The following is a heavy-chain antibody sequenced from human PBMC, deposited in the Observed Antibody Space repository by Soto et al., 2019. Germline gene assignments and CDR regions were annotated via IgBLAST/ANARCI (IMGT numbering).Heavy chain of an antibody. CDR3: ARPIQYYFDTSAQSAWFDP. CDR1: GGTFSSHA. V-gene: IGHV1-69*13. CDR2: IIPIFGTA. D-gene: IGHD3-22*01. J-gene: IGHJ5*02. Sequence: SVKVSCKASGGTFSSHAISWVRQAPGQGLEWMGGIIPIFGTANYAQKFQGRVTITADESTSTAYMELSSLRSEDTAVYYCARPIQYYFDTSAQSAWFDPWGQGTLVTVSS.